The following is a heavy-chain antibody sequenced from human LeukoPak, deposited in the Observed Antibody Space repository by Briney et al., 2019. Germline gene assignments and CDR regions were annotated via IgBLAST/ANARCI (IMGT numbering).Heavy chain of an antibody. CDR2: ISAYNGNT. CDR3: ARDGAVPAAIGEFDY. V-gene: IGHV1-18*01. D-gene: IGHD2-2*02. CDR1: GYTFTSYG. Sequence: ASVKVSCKASGYTFTSYGISWVRQAPGQGLEWMGWISAYNGNTNYAQKLQGRVTMATDTSTSTAYMELRSLRSDDTAVYYCARDGAVPAAIGEFDYWGQGTLVTVSS. J-gene: IGHJ4*02.